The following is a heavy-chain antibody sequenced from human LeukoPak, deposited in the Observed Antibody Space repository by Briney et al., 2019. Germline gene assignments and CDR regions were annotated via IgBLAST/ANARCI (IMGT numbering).Heavy chain of an antibody. J-gene: IGHJ4*02. V-gene: IGHV4-4*07. D-gene: IGHD3-3*01. CDR1: GGSISSYY. Sequence: SETLSLTCTVSGGSISSYYWSWIRQPAGEGLEWIGRIYTSGSTNYNPSLKSRVTMSVDTSKNQFSLKLSSVTAADTAVYYCARESPRKDTIFGVVILNFDYWGQGTLVTVSS. CDR3: ARESPRKDTIFGVVILNFDY. CDR2: IYTSGST.